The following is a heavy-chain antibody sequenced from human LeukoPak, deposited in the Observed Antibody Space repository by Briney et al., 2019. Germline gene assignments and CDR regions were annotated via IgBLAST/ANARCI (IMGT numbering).Heavy chain of an antibody. CDR1: GYTFTGYY. D-gene: IGHD3-9*01. V-gene: IGHV1-46*01. CDR3: ARDGRLRYFDWLIQGNWFDP. J-gene: IGHJ5*02. CDR2: INPSGGST. Sequence: GASVKVSCKASGYTFTGYYMHWVRQAPGQGLEWMGIINPSGGSTSYAQKFQGRVTMTRDTSTSTVYMELSSLRSEDTAVYYCARDGRLRYFDWLIQGNWFDPWGQGTLVTVSS.